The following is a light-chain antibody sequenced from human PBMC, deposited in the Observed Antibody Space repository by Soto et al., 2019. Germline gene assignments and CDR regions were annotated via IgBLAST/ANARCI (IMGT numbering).Light chain of an antibody. J-gene: IGKJ1*01. CDR3: QQYNNWPRT. CDR1: QSVSSN. Sequence: EIVMTQSPATLSVSPGERATLSCRASQSVSSNLAWYQQKPGQAPRLLIYGASTRATGIPARFSGSGSGTESPLTISSLHSEDVAVYYCQQYNNWPRTFGQGTKVELK. CDR2: GAS. V-gene: IGKV3-15*01.